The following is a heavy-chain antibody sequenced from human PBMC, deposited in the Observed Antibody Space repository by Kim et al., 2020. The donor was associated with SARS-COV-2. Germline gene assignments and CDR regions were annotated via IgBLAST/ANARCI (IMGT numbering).Heavy chain of an antibody. D-gene: IGHD2-2*01. CDR3: ARHVASSYCSSTSCYATLILGLVTN. J-gene: IGHJ4*02. Sequence: SETLSLTCTVSGGSISSSSYYWGWIRQPPGKGLEWIGSIYYSGSTYYNPSLKSRVTISVDTSKNQFSLKLSSVTAADTAVYYCARHVASSYCSSTSCYATLILGLVTNWGQGTLVTVSS. V-gene: IGHV4-39*01. CDR1: GGSISSSSYY. CDR2: IYYSGST.